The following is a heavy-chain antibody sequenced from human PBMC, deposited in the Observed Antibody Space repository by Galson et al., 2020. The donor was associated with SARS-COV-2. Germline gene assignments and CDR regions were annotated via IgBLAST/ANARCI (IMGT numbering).Heavy chain of an antibody. Sequence: GESLKISCAASGFTFSTYGMHWVRQAPGKGLEWVAIIYYDGYNEYYADSVKGRFTISRDKSKNTLYLQMNSLRVEDTAVYYCARGGQIGIAAPDRYFDYWGQGTLVTVSS. J-gene: IGHJ4*02. CDR2: IYYDGYNE. CDR3: ARGGQIGIAAPDRYFDY. CDR1: GFTFSTYG. D-gene: IGHD6-13*01. V-gene: IGHV3-33*01.